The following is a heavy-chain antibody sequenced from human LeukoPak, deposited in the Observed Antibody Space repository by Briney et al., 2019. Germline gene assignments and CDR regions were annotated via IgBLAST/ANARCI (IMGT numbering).Heavy chain of an antibody. Sequence: VASVKVSCKASGGTFSSYAISWVRQAPGQGLEWMGRIIPIFGIANYAQRFQGRVTITADKSTSTAYMELSSLRSEDTAVYYCARGTVTTYYNWFDPWGQGTLVTVSS. CDR2: IIPIFGIA. CDR3: ARGTVTTYYNWFDP. J-gene: IGHJ5*02. CDR1: GGTFSSYA. D-gene: IGHD4-17*01. V-gene: IGHV1-69*04.